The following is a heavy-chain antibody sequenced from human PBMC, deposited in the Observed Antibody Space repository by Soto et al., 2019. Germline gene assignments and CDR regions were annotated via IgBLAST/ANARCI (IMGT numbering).Heavy chain of an antibody. Sequence: GGSLRLSCTASGFNFKNYNMNWLRQAPGKGLECVAYISGNSRTIYYADTVKGQFTNSRDNAANLVFLQMNSLRVEDTSVYYCASGPWELDYWGQGTLVTVSS. CDR3: ASGPWELDY. D-gene: IGHD3-10*01. V-gene: IGHV3-48*01. J-gene: IGHJ4*02. CDR2: ISGNSRTI. CDR1: GFNFKNYN.